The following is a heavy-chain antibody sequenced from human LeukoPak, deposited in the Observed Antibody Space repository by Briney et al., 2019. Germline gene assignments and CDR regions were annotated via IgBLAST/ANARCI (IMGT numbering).Heavy chain of an antibody. J-gene: IGHJ4*02. D-gene: IGHD3-22*01. CDR3: ARDWPHYYDSSGGILDY. V-gene: IGHV3-23*01. Sequence: GGSLRLACAASGFTFSSYAISSVRQAPGKGLEWVSAISGSGGSTYYADSVNGRFTISIDNSKNTLYMQMNRLSAEDTAVYYGARDWPHYYDSSGGILDYWGEGTLVTVSS. CDR1: GFTFSSYA. CDR2: ISGSGGST.